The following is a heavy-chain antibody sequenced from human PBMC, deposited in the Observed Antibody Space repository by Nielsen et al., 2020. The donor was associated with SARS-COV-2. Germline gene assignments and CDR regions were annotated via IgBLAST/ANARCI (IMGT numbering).Heavy chain of an antibody. V-gene: IGHV1-3*01. CDR2: INAGNGNT. J-gene: IGHJ4*02. CDR1: GYTFTRFA. CDR3: ARITPSSGWDY. D-gene: IGHD6-19*01. Sequence: ASVKVSCKTSGYTFTRFAIHWVRQAPGQSLEWMGWINAGNGNTKYSQKFQGRVTMTRDTSANTAYMELSSLSSEDTAVYYCARITPSSGWDYWGQGTLVTFSS.